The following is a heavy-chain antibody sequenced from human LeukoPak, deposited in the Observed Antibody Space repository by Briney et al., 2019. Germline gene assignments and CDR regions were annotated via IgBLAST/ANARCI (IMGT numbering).Heavy chain of an antibody. J-gene: IGHJ3*02. CDR3: ARPTTVTAISADAFDI. V-gene: IGHV3-9*01. Sequence: PGGSLRLSCAASGFTFDDYAMHWVRQAPGKGLEWVSGISWNSGSIGYADSVKGRFTISRDNAKNSLYLQMNSLRAEDSSVYYCARPTTVTAISADAFDIWGQGTMVTVPS. D-gene: IGHD4-17*01. CDR1: GFTFDDYA. CDR2: ISWNSGSI.